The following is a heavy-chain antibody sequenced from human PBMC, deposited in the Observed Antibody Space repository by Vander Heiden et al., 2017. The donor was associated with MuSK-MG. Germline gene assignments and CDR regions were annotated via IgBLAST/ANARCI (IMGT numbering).Heavy chain of an antibody. J-gene: IGHJ4*02. CDR3: ARPSSSRGDFDY. Sequence: QVQLQESGPGLVKPSETLSLTCAVSGYSISSGYYWGWIRQPPGKGLEWIGSIYHSGSTYYNPSLKSRVTISVDTSKNQFSLKLSSVTAADTAVYYCARPSSSRGDFDYWGQGTLVTVSS. V-gene: IGHV4-38-2*01. D-gene: IGHD6-13*01. CDR2: IYHSGST. CDR1: GYSISSGYY.